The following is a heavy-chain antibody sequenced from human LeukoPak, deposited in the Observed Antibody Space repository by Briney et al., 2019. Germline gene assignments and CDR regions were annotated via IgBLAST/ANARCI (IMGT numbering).Heavy chain of an antibody. CDR1: GFTFSSYW. V-gene: IGHV3-7*01. CDR2: IKQDGSEK. CDR3: ARGADENKWNWRGLGYYYYYYYMDV. D-gene: IGHD1-7*01. J-gene: IGHJ6*03. Sequence: TGGSLRLSCAASGFTFSSYWMSWVRQAPGKGLEWAANIKQDGSEKYYVDSVKGRFTISRDNAKNSLYLQMNSLRAEDTAVYYCARGADENKWNWRGLGYYYYYYYMDVWGKGTTVTVSS.